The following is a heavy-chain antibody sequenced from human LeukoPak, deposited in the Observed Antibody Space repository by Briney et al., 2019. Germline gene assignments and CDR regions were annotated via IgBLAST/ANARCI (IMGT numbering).Heavy chain of an antibody. J-gene: IGHJ5*02. D-gene: IGHD6-13*01. Sequence: SETLSLTCTVSGGSIGSSSYYWGWIRQPPGKGLEWIGSIYYSGSTYYNPSLKSRVTISVDTSKNKFSLKLNSVTAADTAVYYCAREIFGIATDVFDPWGQGTLVTVSS. V-gene: IGHV4-39*07. CDR3: AREIFGIATDVFDP. CDR1: GGSIGSSSYY. CDR2: IYYSGST.